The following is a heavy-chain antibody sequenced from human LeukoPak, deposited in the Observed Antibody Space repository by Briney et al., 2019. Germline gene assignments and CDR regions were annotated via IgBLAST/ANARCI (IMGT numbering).Heavy chain of an antibody. CDR3: ARDRDSSGYYSDY. CDR2: IIPIFGTA. V-gene: IGHV1-69*05. Sequence: SVKVSCKASGGTFSSYAISWVRQAPGQGLEWMGGIIPIFGTANYAQKFQGRVTITTDESTSTAYMEPSSLRSEDTAVYYCARDRDSSGYYSDYWGQGTLVTVSS. D-gene: IGHD3-22*01. J-gene: IGHJ4*02. CDR1: GGTFSSYA.